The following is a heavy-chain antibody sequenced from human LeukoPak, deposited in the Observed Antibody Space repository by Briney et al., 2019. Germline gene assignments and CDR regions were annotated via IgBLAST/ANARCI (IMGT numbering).Heavy chain of an antibody. Sequence: GGSLRLSCAASGFTFDYYWMHWVRQAPGKGLMWVSRINTDGSNTHYADSVKGRFTISRDNAKNTLYLQMNGLRVEDTAVYYCVVWGEDRSGHRFDFWGRGTLVTVSS. J-gene: IGHJ4*02. CDR2: INTDGSNT. CDR1: GFTFDYYW. V-gene: IGHV3-74*01. CDR3: VVWGEDRSGHRFDF. D-gene: IGHD3-22*01.